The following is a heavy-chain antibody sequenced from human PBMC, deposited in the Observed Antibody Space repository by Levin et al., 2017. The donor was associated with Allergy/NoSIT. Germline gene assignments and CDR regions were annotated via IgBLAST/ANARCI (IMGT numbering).Heavy chain of an antibody. V-gene: IGHV4-59*08. CDR3: ARLSNFQSYYYYGMDV. CDR1: GGSISSYY. D-gene: IGHD4-11*01. CDR2: IYYSGST. Sequence: PSETLSLTCTVSGGSISSYYWSWIRQPPGKGLEWIGYIYYSGSTNYNPSLKSRVTISVDTSKNQFSLKLSSVTAADTAVYYCARLSNFQSYYYYGMDVWGQGTTVTVSS. J-gene: IGHJ6*02.